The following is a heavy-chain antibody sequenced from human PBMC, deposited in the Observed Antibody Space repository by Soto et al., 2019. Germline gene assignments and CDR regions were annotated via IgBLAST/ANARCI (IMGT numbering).Heavy chain of an antibody. CDR3: ATPTPSAARNPTYYYYGMQL. CDR2: ISYDGSNK. D-gene: IGHD6-6*01. J-gene: IGHJ6*02. Sequence: GGSARLSCAASGFTFSSYAMHCVRHAPGKWLEWVAVISYDGSNKYYADSVKGRFTISRYNSKNTLYLQMNSLRAEDTAVYYCATPTPSAARNPTYYYYGMQLWRQATTVHVSS. CDR1: GFTFSSYA. V-gene: IGHV3-30-3*01.